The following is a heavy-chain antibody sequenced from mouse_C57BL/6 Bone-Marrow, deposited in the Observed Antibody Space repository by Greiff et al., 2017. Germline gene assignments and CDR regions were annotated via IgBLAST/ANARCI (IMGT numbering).Heavy chain of an antibody. CDR3: AREGYYGSSYEYYFDY. CDR2: IDPSDSYT. D-gene: IGHD1-1*01. CDR1: GYTFTSYW. Sequence: QVQLQQSGAELVMPGASVKLSCKASGYTFTSYWMHWVKQRPGQGLEWIGEIDPSDSYTNYNQKFKGKSTLTVDKSSSTAYMQLSSLTSEDSAVYYCAREGYYGSSYEYYFDYWGQGTTLTVSS. V-gene: IGHV1-69*01. J-gene: IGHJ2*01.